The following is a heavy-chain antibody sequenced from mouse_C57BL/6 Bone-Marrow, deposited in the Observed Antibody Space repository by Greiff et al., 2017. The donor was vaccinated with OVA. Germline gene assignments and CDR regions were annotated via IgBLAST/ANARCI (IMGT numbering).Heavy chain of an antibody. J-gene: IGHJ2*01. CDR1: GFNIKNTY. D-gene: IGHD1-1*01. Sequence: VQLQQSVAELVRPGASVKLSCTASGFNIKNTYMHWVKQRPEQGLEWIGRIDPANGNTKYAPKFKGKATITADTSSNTAYLQLSSLTSEDTAIYYCALYYGSSLYYFDYWGQGTTLTVSS. CDR2: IDPANGNT. V-gene: IGHV14-3*01. CDR3: ALYYGSSLYYFDY.